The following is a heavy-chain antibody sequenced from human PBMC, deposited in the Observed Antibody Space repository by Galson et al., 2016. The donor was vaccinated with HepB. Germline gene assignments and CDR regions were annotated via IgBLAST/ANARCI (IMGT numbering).Heavy chain of an antibody. CDR1: GFTFDDYA. Sequence: SLRLSCAASGFTFDDYAMHWVRHAPGKGLEWLAVISYDGSHKYYADSVKGRFTISRDSSKNTLFLQMNSLRAEDTAVYYCATPRDSSGSYFPPRDWGQGTLVTVSS. J-gene: IGHJ4*02. D-gene: IGHD1-26*01. CDR3: ATPRDSSGSYFPPRD. V-gene: IGHV3-30*03. CDR2: ISYDGSHK.